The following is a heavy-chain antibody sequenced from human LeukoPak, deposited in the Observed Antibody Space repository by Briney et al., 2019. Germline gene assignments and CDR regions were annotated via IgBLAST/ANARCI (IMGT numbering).Heavy chain of an antibody. CDR2: ADPEDGET. CDR1: GYTFTDYY. J-gene: IGHJ6*03. D-gene: IGHD3-10*01. Sequence: ASVKVSCKVSGYTFTDYYMHWVQQAPGKGLEGMGLADPEDGETIYAEKFQGRVTITADTSTDTAYMELSSLRSEDTAVYYCATAAMVPMDVWGKGTTVTVSS. CDR3: ATAAMVPMDV. V-gene: IGHV1-69-2*01.